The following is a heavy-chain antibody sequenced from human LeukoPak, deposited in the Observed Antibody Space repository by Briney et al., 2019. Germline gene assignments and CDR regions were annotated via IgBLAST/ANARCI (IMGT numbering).Heavy chain of an antibody. J-gene: IGHJ1*01. D-gene: IGHD3-10*01. CDR3: ARDGYYGSAPEYFQH. CDR1: GFTFSSYS. Sequence: QSGGSLRLSCAASGFTFSSYSMNWVRQAPGKGLEWVSYISSSGSTIYYADSVKGRFTISRDNAKNSLYLQMNSLRAEDTAVYYCARDGYYGSAPEYFQHWGQGTLVTVSS. V-gene: IGHV3-48*04. CDR2: ISSSGSTI.